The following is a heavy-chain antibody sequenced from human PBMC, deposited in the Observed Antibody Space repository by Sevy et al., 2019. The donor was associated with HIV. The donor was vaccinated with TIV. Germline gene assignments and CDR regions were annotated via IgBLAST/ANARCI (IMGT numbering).Heavy chain of an antibody. J-gene: IGHJ5*02. CDR2: ITGSGSKT. Sequence: GESLKISCAASGFTFSGYAMSWVRQAPGKGLEWVSLITGSGSKTYYADSVKGRFTIPRENSKKTVNLQMNSLRVEDTAIYYCAKESWGLFDPWGQGILVTVSS. CDR3: AKESWGLFDP. V-gene: IGHV3-23*01. CDR1: GFTFSGYA. D-gene: IGHD7-27*01.